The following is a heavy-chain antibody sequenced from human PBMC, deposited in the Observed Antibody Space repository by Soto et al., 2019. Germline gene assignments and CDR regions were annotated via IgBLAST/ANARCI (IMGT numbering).Heavy chain of an antibody. CDR1: GTIFSSYT. CDR3: ARGLGGRMDD. CDR2: IIPILGET. J-gene: IGHJ6*02. D-gene: IGHD3-16*01. Sequence: QVQLVQSGAEVKKPGSSVRVSCKASGTIFSSYTISWVRQAPGQGLEWMGRIIPILGETNSAQKFQDRVTLTADESTNTAYMELNSLRLEDTALYYCARGLGGRMDDWGQGTTVTVSS. V-gene: IGHV1-69*08.